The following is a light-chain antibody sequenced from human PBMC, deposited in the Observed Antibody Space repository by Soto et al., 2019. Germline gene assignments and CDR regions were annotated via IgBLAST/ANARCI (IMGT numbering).Light chain of an antibody. CDR1: QSVSNNY. CDR3: QQYGRSGT. Sequence: EIVLTQSPGTLSLSPGERATLSCRASQSVSNNYLAWYQQKPGQAPRLLIYGASNSATGIPDRFSGSGCGTDFTLSFSRLEPEDFAVYYCQQYGRSGTFGQGTKVDI. CDR2: GAS. V-gene: IGKV3-20*01. J-gene: IGKJ1*01.